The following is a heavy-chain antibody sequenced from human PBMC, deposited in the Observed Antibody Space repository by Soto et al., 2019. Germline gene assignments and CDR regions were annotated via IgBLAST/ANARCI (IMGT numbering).Heavy chain of an antibody. V-gene: IGHV1-69*13. Sequence: SVKVSCKASGGTFSSYAISWVRQAPGQGIERMRGIIPIFGTANYAQKLQGRVTITADESTSTAYMELSCLISEDTAVYYCARDSSPMDVWGQGTTVTVSS. J-gene: IGHJ6*02. CDR3: ARDSSPMDV. CDR1: GGTFSSYA. D-gene: IGHD6-13*01. CDR2: IIPIFGTA.